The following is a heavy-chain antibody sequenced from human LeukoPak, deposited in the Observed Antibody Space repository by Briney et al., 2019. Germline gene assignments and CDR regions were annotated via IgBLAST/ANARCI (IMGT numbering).Heavy chain of an antibody. CDR1: GFTFSSYS. CDR2: ISSSNSTI. J-gene: IGHJ4*02. Sequence: GGSLRLSCAASGFTFSSYSMNWVRQAPGKGLEWVSYISSSNSTIYYADSVKGRFTISRDNAKNSLYLQMNSLRAEDTAVYYCARFWMATIPAPREPFDYWGQGTLVTVSS. V-gene: IGHV3-48*04. CDR3: ARFWMATIPAPREPFDY. D-gene: IGHD5-24*01.